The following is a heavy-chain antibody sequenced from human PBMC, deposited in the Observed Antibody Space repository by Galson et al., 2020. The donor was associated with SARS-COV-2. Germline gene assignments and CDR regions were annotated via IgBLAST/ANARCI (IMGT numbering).Heavy chain of an antibody. V-gene: IGHV1-2*02. Sequence: ASVKVSCKASGYTLTGYYMHWVRQAPGQGLEWMGWINPNSGGTNYAQKFQGRVTMTRDTSISTAYMELSRLRSDDTAVYYCARDPEYYYGSGSHLDYWGQGTLVTVSS. J-gene: IGHJ4*02. CDR1: GYTLTGYY. CDR3: ARDPEYYYGSGSHLDY. CDR2: INPNSGGT. D-gene: IGHD3-10*01.